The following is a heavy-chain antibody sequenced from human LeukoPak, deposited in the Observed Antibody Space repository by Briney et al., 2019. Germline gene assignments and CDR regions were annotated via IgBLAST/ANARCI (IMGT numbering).Heavy chain of an antibody. D-gene: IGHD3-22*01. CDR3: STTYYYDSSEGY. J-gene: IGHJ4*02. CDR1: GFTFSSSA. Sequence: GGSLRLSCAASGFTFSSSAMHWVRQAPGKGLEWVTLISYDGSSEYYADSVKGRFTISRDNSNNTLYLQMNSLRAEDTAVYYCSTTYYYDSSEGYWGQGTLVTVSS. V-gene: IGHV3-30*01. CDR2: ISYDGSSE.